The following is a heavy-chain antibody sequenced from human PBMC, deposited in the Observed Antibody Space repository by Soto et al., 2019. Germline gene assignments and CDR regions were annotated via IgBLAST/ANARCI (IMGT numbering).Heavy chain of an antibody. J-gene: IGHJ3*02. CDR2: IYTSGST. Sequence: SETLSLTCTVSGGSISSYYWSWIRQPAGKGLEWIGRIYTSGSTNYNPSLKSRVTMSVDTSKNQFSLKLSSVTAADTAVYYCARVREDYDDSSGYYAFDIWGQGTMVTVSS. CDR3: ARVREDYDDSSGYYAFDI. D-gene: IGHD3-22*01. CDR1: GGSISSYY. V-gene: IGHV4-4*07.